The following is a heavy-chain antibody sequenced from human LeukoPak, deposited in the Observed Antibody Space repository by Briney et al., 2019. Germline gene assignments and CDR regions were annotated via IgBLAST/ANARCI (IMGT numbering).Heavy chain of an antibody. CDR3: VTYPLLLYGFDY. CDR1: GFTVSSNY. CDR2: FYSGGST. V-gene: IGHV3-66*01. Sequence: EGSLRLSCVASGFTVSSNYMSWVRQAPGKGLEWVSMFYSGGSTFYADSVKGRFTIARDSSKNTLYLQMNTLRAEDTAVYYCVTYPLLLYGFDYWGQGTLVTVSS. D-gene: IGHD2-2*01. J-gene: IGHJ4*02.